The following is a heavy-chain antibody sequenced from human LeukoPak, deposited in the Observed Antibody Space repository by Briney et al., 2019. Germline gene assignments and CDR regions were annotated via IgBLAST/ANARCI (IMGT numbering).Heavy chain of an antibody. V-gene: IGHV4-39*01. D-gene: IGHD2-21*02. CDR3: ARHSPSSTVTDWFDP. Sequence: ASETLSLTCTVSGVASRSRFSFWAWIRQPPGKGLEWIASVYYSGTPHYNPSLKSRVTISVDTSPNQFSLKLSSATAADTAVYYCARHSPSSTVTDWFDPWGQGTLVTVSS. J-gene: IGHJ5*02. CDR2: VYYSGTP. CDR1: GVASRSRFSF.